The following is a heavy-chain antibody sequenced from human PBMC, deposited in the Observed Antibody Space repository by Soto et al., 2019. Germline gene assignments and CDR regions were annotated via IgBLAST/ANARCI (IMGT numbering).Heavy chain of an antibody. Sequence: ASVKVSCKASGDSFTDYHIHWVRQAPGQGLEWLGRINPKSGGTSTAQKFQGWVTMTTDTSISTASMELTSLTSDDTAIYYCARGDSTDCSNGVCSFFYNHDMDVWGQGTTVTVSS. CDR3: ARGDSTDCSNGVCSFFYNHDMDV. CDR1: GDSFTDYH. CDR2: INPKSGGT. D-gene: IGHD2-8*01. V-gene: IGHV1-2*04. J-gene: IGHJ6*02.